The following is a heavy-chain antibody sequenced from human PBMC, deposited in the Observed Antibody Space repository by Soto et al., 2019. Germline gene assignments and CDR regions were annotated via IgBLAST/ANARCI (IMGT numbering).Heavy chain of an antibody. CDR1: GVSISSYY. Sequence: SETLSLTCTVSGVSISSYYLSWIRQPPGKGLEWIGYIYYSGSTNYNPSLKSRVTISVDTSKNQFSLKLSSVTAADTAVYYCARRYGASFDYSGQGTLVTVSS. J-gene: IGHJ4*02. CDR3: ARRYGASFDY. V-gene: IGHV4-59*01. CDR2: IYYSGST. D-gene: IGHD4-17*01.